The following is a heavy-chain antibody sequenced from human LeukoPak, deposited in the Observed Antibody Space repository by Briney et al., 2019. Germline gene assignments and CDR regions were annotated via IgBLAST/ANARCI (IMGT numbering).Heavy chain of an antibody. D-gene: IGHD3-22*01. CDR3: ARDLGYDYYDSSGYENWFDP. V-gene: IGHV3-30*19. Sequence: PGGSLRLSCAASGFTFSSYGMHWVRQAPGKGLEWVAVISYDGSNKYYADSVKGRFTISRDNSKNTLYLQMNSLRAEDTAVYYCARDLGYDYYDSSGYENWFDPWGQGTLVTVSS. CDR2: ISYDGSNK. J-gene: IGHJ5*02. CDR1: GFTFSSYG.